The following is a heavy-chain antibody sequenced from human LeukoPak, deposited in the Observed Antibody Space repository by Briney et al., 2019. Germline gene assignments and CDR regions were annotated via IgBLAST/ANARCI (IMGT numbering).Heavy chain of an antibody. V-gene: IGHV1-2*02. CDR3: ARGGLQTWYYYMDV. CDR2: INPNSGGT. CDR1: GYTFTTYA. J-gene: IGHJ6*03. Sequence: GASVKVSCKASGYTFTTYAMNWVRQAPGQGLEWMGWINPNSGGTNYAQKFQDRVTMTRDTSISTAYMELSRLRSDDTAVYYCARGGLQTWYYYMDVWGKGTTVTVSS.